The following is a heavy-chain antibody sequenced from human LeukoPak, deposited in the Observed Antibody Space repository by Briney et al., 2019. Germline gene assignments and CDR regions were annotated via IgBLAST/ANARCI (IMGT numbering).Heavy chain of an antibody. J-gene: IGHJ4*02. Sequence: SETLSLTCTVSGGFISSYYWRWIRQPPGKGLEWIGYIYYSWSPNYNPSLKSRVTISIHTSKNQFTLKPSSVTAADSAVYYCAREGSYGYGVDYWGRGTLVTVSP. CDR1: GGFISSYY. CDR3: AREGSYGYGVDY. D-gene: IGHD5-18*01. CDR2: IYYSWSP. V-gene: IGHV4-59*01.